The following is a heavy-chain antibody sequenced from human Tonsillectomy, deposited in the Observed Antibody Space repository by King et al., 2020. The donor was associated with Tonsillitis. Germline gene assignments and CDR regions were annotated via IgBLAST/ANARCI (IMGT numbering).Heavy chain of an antibody. Sequence: QLVQSGGGVVQPGRSLRLSCAASGFTFSSYGMHWVRQAPGKGLEWVAVISCDGSSKYYADSVKGRFTISRDNSKNTLYLQMNSLRAEDTAVYYCAKGSLLWFGELYTYFDYWGQGTLVTVSS. CDR3: AKGSLLWFGELYTYFDY. CDR1: GFTFSSYG. CDR2: ISCDGSSK. V-gene: IGHV3-30*18. J-gene: IGHJ4*02. D-gene: IGHD3-10*01.